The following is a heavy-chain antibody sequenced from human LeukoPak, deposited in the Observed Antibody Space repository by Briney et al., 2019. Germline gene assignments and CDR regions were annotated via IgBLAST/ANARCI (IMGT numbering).Heavy chain of an antibody. V-gene: IGHV3-11*01. D-gene: IGHD3-10*01. CDR3: ASQLWFGELSYYYGMDV. Sequence: GGSLRLSCAASGFTFSDYYMSWIRQAPGKGLEWVSYISSSGSTIYYADSVKGRFTISRDNAKNSLYLQMNSLRAEDTAVYYCASQLWFGELSYYYGMDVWGQGTTVTVSS. CDR1: GFTFSDYY. CDR2: ISSSGSTI. J-gene: IGHJ6*02.